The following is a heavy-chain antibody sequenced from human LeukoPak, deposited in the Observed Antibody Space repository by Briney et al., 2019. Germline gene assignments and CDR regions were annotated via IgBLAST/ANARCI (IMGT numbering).Heavy chain of an antibody. D-gene: IGHD4-23*01. CDR1: GGSFSGYY. J-gene: IGHJ4*02. V-gene: IGHV4-34*01. Sequence: PSETLSLTCAVSGGSFSGYYWSWIRQPPGKGLEWIGEINYSGSTNYNPSLKSRVTISVDTSKNQFSLKLSSVTAADTAVYYCARGSAWGNYSFDYWGQGTLVTVSS. CDR3: ARGSAWGNYSFDY. CDR2: INYSGST.